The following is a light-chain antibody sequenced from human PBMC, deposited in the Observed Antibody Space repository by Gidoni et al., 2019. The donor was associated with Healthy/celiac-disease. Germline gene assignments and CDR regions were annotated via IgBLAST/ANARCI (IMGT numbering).Light chain of an antibody. J-gene: IGKJ5*01. CDR2: GAS. CDR3: QQDGSSPDT. Sequence: EIVLTQSPGTLSLSPGERATLSCRASQSVSSSYLAWYQQKPGQTPRLRIYGASSRATGIPDRFSGSGSGTDFTITISRLEPEDFAVYYCQQDGSSPDTFGQGTRLEIK. CDR1: QSVSSSY. V-gene: IGKV3-20*01.